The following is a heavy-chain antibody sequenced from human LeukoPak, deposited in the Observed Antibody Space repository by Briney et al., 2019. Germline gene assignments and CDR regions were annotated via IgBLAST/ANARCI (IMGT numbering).Heavy chain of an antibody. J-gene: IGHJ3*02. D-gene: IGHD6-13*01. V-gene: IGHV3-23*01. CDR2: ISDNGGNT. CDR3: AREGSSPRGLLNHDAFDI. Sequence: PGGSLRLSCAASGFTFSIYGMGWVRQAPGKGLEWVSSISDNGGNTYYADSVKGRFTISRDNSKNTLYLQMNSLRAEDTAVYYCAREGSSPRGLLNHDAFDIWGQGTMVTASS. CDR1: GFTFSIYG.